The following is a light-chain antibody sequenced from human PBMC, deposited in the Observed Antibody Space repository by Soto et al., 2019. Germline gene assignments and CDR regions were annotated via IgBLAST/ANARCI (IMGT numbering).Light chain of an antibody. Sequence: DIQMTQSPSTLSASVGDRVTITCRASQSIDSWLAWYQQKPGKAPKVLVYDASSLKSGVPSRFSGSGSATEFTLTISSLQPDDFAAYYCQHFKTFGQGTKVEIK. CDR1: QSIDSW. CDR3: QHFKT. CDR2: DAS. V-gene: IGKV1-5*01. J-gene: IGKJ1*01.